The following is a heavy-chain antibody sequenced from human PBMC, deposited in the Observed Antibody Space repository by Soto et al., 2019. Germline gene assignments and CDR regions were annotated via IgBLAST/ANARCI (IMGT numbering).Heavy chain of an antibody. CDR1: GFTFTSSA. J-gene: IGHJ6*02. D-gene: IGHD2-8*01. CDR2: IVVGSGNT. Sequence: SVKVSCKASGFTFTSSAVQWVRQARGQRLEWIGWIVVGSGNTNYAQKFQERVTITRDMSTSTAYMELSSLRSEDTAVYYCAAGGYCTNGVCYTDYYYYGMDVWG. V-gene: IGHV1-58*01. CDR3: AAGGYCTNGVCYTDYYYYGMDV.